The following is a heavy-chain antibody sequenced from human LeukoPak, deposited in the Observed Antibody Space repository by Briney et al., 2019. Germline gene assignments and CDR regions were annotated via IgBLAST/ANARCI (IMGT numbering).Heavy chain of an antibody. Sequence: GSLRLSCAASGFTFSSHGMHRVRQAPGKGLELVAVISYDGSNKYYADSVKGRFTISRDNSKNTLYLQMNSLRAEDTAVYYCAKDYGGLQWLLYYFDYWGQGTLVTVSS. CDR2: ISYDGSNK. D-gene: IGHD6-19*01. CDR1: GFTFSSHG. J-gene: IGHJ4*02. CDR3: AKDYGGLQWLLYYFDY. V-gene: IGHV3-30*18.